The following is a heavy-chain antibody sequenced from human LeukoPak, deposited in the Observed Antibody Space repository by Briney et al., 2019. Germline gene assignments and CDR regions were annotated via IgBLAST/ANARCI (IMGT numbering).Heavy chain of an antibody. CDR1: GFTFSSFW. J-gene: IGHJ4*02. V-gene: IGHV3-7*01. Sequence: GGSLRLSCTASGFTFSSFWMGWVRQAPGKGLEWVASIKYDESEKHHVDSVKRLFTICSDNDKHLLYLQMNSLRADDTAVYFCAKITTNGYFEYWGQATLVTVAS. D-gene: IGHD1-1*01. CDR2: IKYDESEK. CDR3: AKITTNGYFEY.